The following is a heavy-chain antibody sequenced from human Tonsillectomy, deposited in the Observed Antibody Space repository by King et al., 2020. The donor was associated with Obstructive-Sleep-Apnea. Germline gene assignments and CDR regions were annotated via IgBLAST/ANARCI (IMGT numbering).Heavy chain of an antibody. CDR2: IYYSGST. CDR1: GGSISSSSYY. CDR3: ARSKYYYDSSGYYYETNYFDY. J-gene: IGHJ4*02. Sequence: QLQESGPGLVKPSETLSLTCTVSGGSISSSSYYWGWIRQPPGKGLEWIGSIYYSGSTYYNPSLKSRVTISVDTSKNQFSLKLSSVTAADTAVYYCARSKYYYDSSGYYYETNYFDYWGQGTLVTVSS. D-gene: IGHD3-22*01. V-gene: IGHV4-39*01.